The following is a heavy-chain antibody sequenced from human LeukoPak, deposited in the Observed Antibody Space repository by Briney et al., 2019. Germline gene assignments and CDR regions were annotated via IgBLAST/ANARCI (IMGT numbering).Heavy chain of an antibody. CDR2: ISAYNGNT. J-gene: IGHJ5*02. Sequence: GASVKVSCKASGYTFTSYGISWVRQAPGQGLEWMGWISAYNGNTNYAQKLQGRVTMTTDTSTSTAYMELRSLRSDDTAVYYCASGGMYYDILTGYYMGNWFDPWGQGTLVTVSS. V-gene: IGHV1-18*04. CDR3: ASGGMYYDILTGYYMGNWFDP. D-gene: IGHD3-9*01. CDR1: GYTFTSYG.